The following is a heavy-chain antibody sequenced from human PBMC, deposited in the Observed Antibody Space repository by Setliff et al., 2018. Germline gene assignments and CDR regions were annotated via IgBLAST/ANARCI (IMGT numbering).Heavy chain of an antibody. J-gene: IGHJ4*02. CDR3: ARGPLDFVVVPAAAKFDY. CDR2: ISTYTANT. CDR1: GYTFTSFG. V-gene: IGHV1-18*01. D-gene: IGHD2-2*01. Sequence: AAVTVSCKGAGYTFTSFGFSWVRQAPGQGLEWMGWISTYTANTKYAQRFQGRVTMTTDTSTSTAYMELRSLSSDDTAVYYFARGPLDFVVVPAAAKFDYWGPGTLVTVSS.